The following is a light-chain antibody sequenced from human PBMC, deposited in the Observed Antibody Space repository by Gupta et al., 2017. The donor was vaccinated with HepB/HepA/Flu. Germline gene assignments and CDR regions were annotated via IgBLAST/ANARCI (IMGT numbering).Light chain of an antibody. CDR3: QHDDNSPIT. V-gene: IGKV3-20*01. Sequence: EIVLTQSPGTLSLSPGERATLSCRASQSVNSRNLAWYHQKPGQAPRLLIYAASSRDTGLPDRFSGSGSGTEFTLTISRREPEDFAVYYCQHDDNSPITFGRGTKVDIK. CDR2: AAS. J-gene: IGKJ4*01. CDR1: QSVNSRN.